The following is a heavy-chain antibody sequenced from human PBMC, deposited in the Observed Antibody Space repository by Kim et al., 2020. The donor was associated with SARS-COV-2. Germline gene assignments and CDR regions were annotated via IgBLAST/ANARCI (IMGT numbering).Heavy chain of an antibody. J-gene: IGHJ6*02. CDR1: GYTFTSYG. D-gene: IGHD6-13*01. CDR2: ISAYNGNT. V-gene: IGHV1-18*01. CDR3: ARAKAAAGTDYYYYGMDV. Sequence: ASVKVSCKASGYTFTSYGISWVRQAPGQGLEWMGWISAYNGNTNYAQKLQGRVTMTTDTSTSTAYMELRSLRSDDTAVYYCARAKAAAGTDYYYYGMDVWGQGTTVTVSS.